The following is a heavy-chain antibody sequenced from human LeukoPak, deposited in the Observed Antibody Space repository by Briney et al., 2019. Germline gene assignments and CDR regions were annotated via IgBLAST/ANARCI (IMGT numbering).Heavy chain of an antibody. CDR2: ISSSSSYI. CDR3: ARDDYGDYDFGY. CDR1: GFTFSSYS. Sequence: GGSLRLSCAASGFTFSSYSMNWVRQAPGKGLGWVSSISSSSSYIYYADSVKGRFTISRDNAKNSLYLQMNSLRAEDTAVYYCARDDYGDYDFGYWGQGTLVTVSS. D-gene: IGHD4-17*01. V-gene: IGHV3-21*01. J-gene: IGHJ4*02.